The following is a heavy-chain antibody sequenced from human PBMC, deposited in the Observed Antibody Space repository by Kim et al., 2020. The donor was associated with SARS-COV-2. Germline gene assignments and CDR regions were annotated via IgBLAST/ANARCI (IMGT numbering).Heavy chain of an antibody. J-gene: IGHJ4*02. Sequence: SETLSLTCAVYGGSFSGYYWSWIRQPPGKGLEWIGEINHSGSTNYNPSLKSRVTISVDTSKNQFSLKLSSVTAADTAVYYCARRSRDYGDSRLFDYWGQGTLVTVSS. CDR1: GGSFSGYY. CDR3: ARRSRDYGDSRLFDY. CDR2: INHSGST. V-gene: IGHV4-34*01. D-gene: IGHD4-17*01.